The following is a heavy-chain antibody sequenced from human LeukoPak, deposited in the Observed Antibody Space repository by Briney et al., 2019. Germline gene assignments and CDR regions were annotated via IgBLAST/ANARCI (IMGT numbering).Heavy chain of an antibody. CDR2: IKKDGGEK. CDR3: AKNVGAMVPGRNNWFDP. D-gene: IGHD3-10*01. V-gene: IGHV3-7*01. Sequence: GGSLRLSCVASRFTFSNYWMTWVRQAPGKGLERVANIKKDGGEKYYMESVKGRFTISRDNAKNSLYLQMNSLRPEDTAVYYCAKNVGAMVPGRNNWFDPWGQGTLVTVSS. CDR1: RFTFSNYW. J-gene: IGHJ5*02.